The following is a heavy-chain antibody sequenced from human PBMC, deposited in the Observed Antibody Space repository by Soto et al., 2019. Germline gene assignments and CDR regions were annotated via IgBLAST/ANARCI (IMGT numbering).Heavy chain of an antibody. Sequence: QVQLVQSGAEVKKPGASVKVSCKTSGYTFTNYGISWVRQAPGQGLEWMGWVSGYNGNTNYAQKLWGRVTMTTDTSTSTGYMELRNLRSDDTAVYYCARDEGSHGFDSWGQGTLVTVSS. J-gene: IGHJ4*02. V-gene: IGHV1-18*01. CDR3: ARDEGSHGFDS. CDR2: VSGYNGNT. CDR1: GYTFTNYG. D-gene: IGHD6-19*01.